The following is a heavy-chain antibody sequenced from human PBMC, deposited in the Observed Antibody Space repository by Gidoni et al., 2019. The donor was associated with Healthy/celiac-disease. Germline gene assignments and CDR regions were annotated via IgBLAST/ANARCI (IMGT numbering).Heavy chain of an antibody. V-gene: IGHV4-34*01. Sequence: QVQLQQWGAGLLKPSETLSLTCAVYGGSFSGYYWSWILQPPGKGLEWIGEINHSGSTNYNPSLKRRVTISVDTSKNQFSLKLSSVTAADTAVYYCARRDPSSGSYRNGPFDYWGQGTLVTVSS. CDR3: ARRDPSSGSYRNGPFDY. D-gene: IGHD1-26*01. CDR2: INHSGST. CDR1: GGSFSGYY. J-gene: IGHJ4*02.